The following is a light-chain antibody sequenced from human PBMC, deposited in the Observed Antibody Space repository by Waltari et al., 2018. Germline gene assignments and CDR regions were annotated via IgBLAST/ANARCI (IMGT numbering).Light chain of an antibody. CDR2: DAS. J-gene: IGKJ5*01. V-gene: IGKV3-11*01. CDR3: QQRSNWPIT. Sequence: EIVLTQSQATLSLSPGERATLSCRASQSVSIYLAWYQQKPGQAPRLLIYDASNRATGIPARFSGSGSGTDFTLTISSLEPEDFAVYYCQQRSNWPITFGQGTRLEIK. CDR1: QSVSIY.